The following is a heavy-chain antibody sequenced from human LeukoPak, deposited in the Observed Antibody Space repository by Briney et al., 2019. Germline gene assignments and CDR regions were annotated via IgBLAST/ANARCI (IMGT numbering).Heavy chain of an antibody. CDR3: ARGAVAEQSEYFQY. J-gene: IGHJ1*01. Sequence: ASVKVSCKASGYSFTDYYMHLVRQAPGQGLEWMGWINPNSRGTNYAQKFQGRVTMTRDTSISTAYMEVSRLRSDDTAVYYCARGAVAEQSEYFQYWGQGTLVTVSS. CDR1: GYSFTDYY. V-gene: IGHV1-2*02. CDR2: INPNSRGT. D-gene: IGHD6-19*01.